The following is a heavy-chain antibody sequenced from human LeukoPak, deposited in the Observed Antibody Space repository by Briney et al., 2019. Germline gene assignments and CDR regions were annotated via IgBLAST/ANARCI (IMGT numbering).Heavy chain of an antibody. CDR2: IYYSGST. D-gene: IGHD6-19*01. J-gene: IGHJ4*02. Sequence: SETLSLTCTVSGGSISSSSYYWGWIRQPPGKGLEWIGSIYYSGSTYYNPSLKSRVTISVDTSKNQFSLKLSSVTAADTAVYYCARVIAVAGTGVFDYWGQGTLVTVSS. CDR1: GGSISSSSYY. CDR3: ARVIAVAGTGVFDY. V-gene: IGHV4-39*07.